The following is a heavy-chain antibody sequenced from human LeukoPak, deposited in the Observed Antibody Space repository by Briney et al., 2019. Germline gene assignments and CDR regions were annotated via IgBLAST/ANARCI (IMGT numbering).Heavy chain of an antibody. CDR3: AKDRYGSGSYYNPDDY. Sequence: PGGSLRLSCAASGFTFSSYEMNWVRQAPGKGLEWVSYISSSGSTIYYADSVKGRFTISRDNSKNTLYLQMNSLRAEDTAVYYCAKDRYGSGSYYNPDDYWGQGTLVTVSS. D-gene: IGHD3-10*01. J-gene: IGHJ4*02. CDR1: GFTFSSYE. V-gene: IGHV3-48*03. CDR2: ISSSGSTI.